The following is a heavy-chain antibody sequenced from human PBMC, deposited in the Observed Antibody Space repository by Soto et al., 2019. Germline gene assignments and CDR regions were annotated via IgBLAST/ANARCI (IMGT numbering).Heavy chain of an antibody. J-gene: IGHJ6*02. Sequence: PSVTLSLTCTVSGGSISSYYWSWIRQPPGKGLEWIGYIYYSGSTNYNPSLKSRVTISVDTSKNQFSLKLSSVTAADTAVYYCARDVAAAGTGMDVWGQGTTVTVSS. CDR3: ARDVAAAGTGMDV. CDR2: IYYSGST. D-gene: IGHD6-13*01. V-gene: IGHV4-59*01. CDR1: GGSISSYY.